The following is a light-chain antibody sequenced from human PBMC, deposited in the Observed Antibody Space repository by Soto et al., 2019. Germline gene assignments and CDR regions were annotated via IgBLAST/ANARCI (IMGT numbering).Light chain of an antibody. V-gene: IGLV1-40*01. CDR1: SSNIGANSD. Sequence: QSALTQPPSVSGAPGQRVTISCTVSSSNIGANSDVHWYQQLTGAAPKLLIYGNSNRPSGVSDRFSGSKSGTSASLAITGLQAEDEADYYCQSYDSSLSGFYVFGTGTKVTVL. CDR2: GNS. J-gene: IGLJ1*01. CDR3: QSYDSSLSGFYV.